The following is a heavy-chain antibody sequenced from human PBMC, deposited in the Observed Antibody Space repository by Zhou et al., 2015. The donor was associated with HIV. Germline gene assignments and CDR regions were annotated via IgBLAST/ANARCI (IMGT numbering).Heavy chain of an antibody. CDR2: MNPNSGNT. CDR1: GYTFSSYD. J-gene: IGHJ6*02. D-gene: IGHD6-6*01. Sequence: QVQLVQSGAEVKKPGASVKVSCKASGYTFSSYDINWVRQATGQGLEWMGWMNPNSGNTGYAQKFQGRVTMTRNTSISTAYMELSSLRSEDAAIYYCARDDIAAHYYYYGLDVWGQGTTVTVSS. V-gene: IGHV1-8*01. CDR3: ARDDIAAHYYYYGLDV.